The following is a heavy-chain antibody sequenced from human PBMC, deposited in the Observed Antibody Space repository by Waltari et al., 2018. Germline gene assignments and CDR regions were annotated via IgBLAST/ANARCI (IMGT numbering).Heavy chain of an antibody. CDR2: IYTSGST. CDR3: ARDRYSSSYYFDY. CDR1: GGSISSGSYY. D-gene: IGHD6-6*01. V-gene: IGHV4-61*02. J-gene: IGHJ4*02. Sequence: QVQLQESGPGLVKPSQTLSLTCTVSGGSISSGSYYWSWIRQPAGKGLEWIGCIYTSGSTNYNPSLKSRVTISVDTSKNQFSLKLSSVTAADTAVYYCARDRYSSSYYFDYWGQGTLVTVSS.